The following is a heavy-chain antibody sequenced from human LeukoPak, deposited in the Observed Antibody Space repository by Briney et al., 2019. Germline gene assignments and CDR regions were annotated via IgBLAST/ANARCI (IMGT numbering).Heavy chain of an antibody. Sequence: GGSLRLSCAASGFTFSSYGMHWVRQAPGKGLEWVSAISGSGGSTYYADSVKGRFTISRDNSKNTLYLQMNSLRVEDTAVYYCAKDQGLGLDRFDYWGQGTLVTVSS. CDR2: ISGSGGST. D-gene: IGHD5/OR15-5a*01. V-gene: IGHV3-23*01. J-gene: IGHJ4*02. CDR3: AKDQGLGLDRFDY. CDR1: GFTFSSYG.